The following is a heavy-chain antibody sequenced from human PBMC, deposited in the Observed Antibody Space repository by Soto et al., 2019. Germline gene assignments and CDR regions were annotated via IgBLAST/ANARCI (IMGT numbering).Heavy chain of an antibody. Sequence: QVQLVQSGAEVKKPGASVKVSCKASGYTFTSYGISWVRQAPGQGLEWMGWISAYNGNTNYAQKLQGRVTMTTDTATSRAYREVRSLRSDDTAGYYWAGRGGYDISLYDGRDVWGQGTTVTVSS. CDR3: AGRGGYDISLYDGRDV. J-gene: IGHJ6*02. D-gene: IGHD3-9*01. V-gene: IGHV1-18*01. CDR1: GYTFTSYG. CDR2: ISAYNGNT.